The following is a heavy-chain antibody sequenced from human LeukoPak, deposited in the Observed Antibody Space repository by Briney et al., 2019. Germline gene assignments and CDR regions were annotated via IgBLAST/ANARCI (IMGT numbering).Heavy chain of an antibody. CDR2: IYYSGST. Sequence: SETLSLTCTVSGGSISSYYWSWIRQPPGKGLEGVGYIYYSGSTNYNPSLKSRVTISVDTSKNQFSLKLSSVTAADTAVYYCARLDYGDYGTLAYWGQGTLVTVSS. CDR1: GGSISSYY. CDR3: ARLDYGDYGTLAY. V-gene: IGHV4-59*08. D-gene: IGHD4-17*01. J-gene: IGHJ4*02.